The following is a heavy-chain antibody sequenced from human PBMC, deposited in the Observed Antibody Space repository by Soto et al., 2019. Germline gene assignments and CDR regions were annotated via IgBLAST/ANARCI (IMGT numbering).Heavy chain of an antibody. Sequence: QVQLVQSGAEVKKPGSSVKVSCKASGGTFSSYAISWVRQAPGHGLEWMVGIIPIFGSANYAQKFRGRVTITADESTSTAYMELSSLRSEDTAVYYCARVAIPGYYFYDWGQGTLVNASS. CDR3: ARVAIPGYYFYD. CDR1: GGTFSSYA. V-gene: IGHV1-69*01. CDR2: IIPIFGSA. J-gene: IGHJ4*02.